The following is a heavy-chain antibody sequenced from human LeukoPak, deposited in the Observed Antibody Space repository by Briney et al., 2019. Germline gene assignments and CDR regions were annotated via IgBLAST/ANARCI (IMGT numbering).Heavy chain of an antibody. J-gene: IGHJ6*03. CDR1: GFTFSSYS. D-gene: IGHD3-3*01. CDR2: ISSSSSYI. CDR3: ARDGGNRGYDFWSGYIRENYYYYYMDV. Sequence: GGSLRLSCAASGFTFSSYSMNWVRQAPGKGLEWVSSISSSSSYIYYADSVKGRFTISRDNAKNSLYLQMNSLRAEDTAVYYCARDGGNRGYDFWSGYIRENYYYYYMDVWGKGTTVTVSS. V-gene: IGHV3-21*01.